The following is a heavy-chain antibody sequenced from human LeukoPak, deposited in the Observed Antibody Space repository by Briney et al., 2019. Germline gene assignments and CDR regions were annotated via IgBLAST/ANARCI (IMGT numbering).Heavy chain of an antibody. CDR1: GFTFSSYS. D-gene: IGHD3-3*01. V-gene: IGHV3-21*01. J-gene: IGHJ4*02. Sequence: PGGSLRLSCAASGFTFSSYSMNWVRQAPGKGLEWVSSISSSSSYIYYADSVKGRFTISRDNSKNTLYLQMNSLRAEDTAVYYCARGGYDFWSGYYSFDYWGQGTLVTVSS. CDR2: ISSSSSYI. CDR3: ARGGYDFWSGYYSFDY.